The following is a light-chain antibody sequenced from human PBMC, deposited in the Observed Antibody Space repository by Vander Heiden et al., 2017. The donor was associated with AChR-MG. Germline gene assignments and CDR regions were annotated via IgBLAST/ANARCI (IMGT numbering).Light chain of an antibody. CDR3: QQTDKAPLT. V-gene: IGKV1-39*01. Sequence: DIQMTQSPSSLSASVGDRVTITCRANQTISSYLNWYQQKPGKPPKLLIFAASTLQSGVPSRLSGSGSGTEFTLTISSLQPEDFATYFCQQTDKAPLTFGGRTRV. J-gene: IGKJ4*01. CDR1: QTISSY. CDR2: AAS.